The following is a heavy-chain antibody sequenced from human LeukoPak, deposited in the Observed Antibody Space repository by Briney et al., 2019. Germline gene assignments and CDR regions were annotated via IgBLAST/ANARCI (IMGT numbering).Heavy chain of an antibody. J-gene: IGHJ4*02. CDR1: GCTFSVYA. CDR3: TRAPARDCDPGSCSY. D-gene: IGHD2-15*01. V-gene: IGHV3-49*04. Sequence: GGSLRLSCAASGCTFSVYAMSWVRQAPGKGLEWVRFIRSKTFGGKTQYPTCLKGRFTISRDDSKSLAYLQLNSLKPEDAAVYFCTRAPARDCDPGSCSYWGQGTLVTVSS. CDR2: IRSKTFGGKT.